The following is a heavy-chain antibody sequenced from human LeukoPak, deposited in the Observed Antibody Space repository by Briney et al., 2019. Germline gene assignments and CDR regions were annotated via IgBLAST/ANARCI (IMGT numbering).Heavy chain of an antibody. V-gene: IGHV4-4*07. CDR3: ARDYRGDVFDY. D-gene: IGHD2-21*01. Sequence: SETLSLTCTVSGXSIPNHYWDWIRQPAGKGQEWIGRVSPSGSTNYSPSLKGRITVSVDTSKNQFSLKLSSVTAADTAVYYCARDYRGDVFDYWGQGTLVTVSS. CDR2: VSPSGST. J-gene: IGHJ4*02. CDR1: GXSIPNHY.